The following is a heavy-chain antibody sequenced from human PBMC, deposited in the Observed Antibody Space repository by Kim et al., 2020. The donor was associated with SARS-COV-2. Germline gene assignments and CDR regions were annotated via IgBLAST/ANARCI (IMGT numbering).Heavy chain of an antibody. Sequence: SETLSLTCTVSGGSISSGGYYWSWIRQHPGKGLEWIGYIYYSGSTYYNPSLKSRVTISVDTSKNQFSLKLSSVTAADTAVYYCARDPLKNPVPVCYYYYYCVDFWGQGTTVTVSS. J-gene: IGHJ6*02. V-gene: IGHV4-31*03. CDR3: ARDPLKNPVPVCYYYYYCVDF. CDR1: GGSISSGGYY. CDR2: IYYSGST. D-gene: IGHD2-8*01.